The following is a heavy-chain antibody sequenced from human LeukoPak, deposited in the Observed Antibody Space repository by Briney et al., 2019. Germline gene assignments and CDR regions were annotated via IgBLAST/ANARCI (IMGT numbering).Heavy chain of an antibody. CDR2: ISWNSGSI. CDR1: GFTFDDYA. D-gene: IGHD6-13*01. V-gene: IGHV3-9*01. J-gene: IGHJ6*03. Sequence: PGGSLRLSCAASGFTFDDYAMHWVRQAPGKGLEWVSGISWNSGSIGYADSVKGRFTISRDNAQNSLYLQMNSLRAEDTALYYCAKIAAAGTSYYYYYYYMDVWGKGTTVTVSS. CDR3: AKIAAAGTSYYYYYYYMDV.